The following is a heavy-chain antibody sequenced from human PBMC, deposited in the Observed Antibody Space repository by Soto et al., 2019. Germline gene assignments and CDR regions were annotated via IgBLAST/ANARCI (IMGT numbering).Heavy chain of an antibody. CDR3: ARADYYGSGSEENWFDP. Sequence: QLQLQESGPGLVKPSETLSLTCTVSGGSISSSSYYWGWIRQPPGKGLEWIGSIYYSGSTYYNPSLKSRVTISVDTSKNQFSLKLSSVTAADTAVYYCARADYYGSGSEENWFDPWGQGTLVTVSS. CDR1: GGSISSSSYY. CDR2: IYYSGST. J-gene: IGHJ5*02. D-gene: IGHD3-10*01. V-gene: IGHV4-39*01.